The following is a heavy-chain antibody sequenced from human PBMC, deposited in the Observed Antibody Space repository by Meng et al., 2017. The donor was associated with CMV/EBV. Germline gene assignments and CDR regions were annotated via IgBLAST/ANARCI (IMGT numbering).Heavy chain of an antibody. D-gene: IGHD3-3*01. CDR2: IKQDGSEK. J-gene: IGHJ5*02. Sequence: GGSLRLSFAASGFTFSSYWMSWVRQSPGKGLEWVANIKQDGSEKYYVDSVKGRFTISRANAKNSLYLQMNSLRAEDTAVYYFARMIFGVVIWYNWFDPWGQGTLVTVSS. CDR3: ARMIFGVVIWYNWFDP. V-gene: IGHV3-7*01. CDR1: GFTFSSYW.